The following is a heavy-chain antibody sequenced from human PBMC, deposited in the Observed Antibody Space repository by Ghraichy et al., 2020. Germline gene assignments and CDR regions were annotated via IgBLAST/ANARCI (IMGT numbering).Heavy chain of an antibody. CDR2: ISSSGGTT. CDR3: AKGIAATGTGSAFDV. V-gene: IGHV3-23*01. CDR1: GFTFSSYA. D-gene: IGHD6-13*01. J-gene: IGHJ3*01. Sequence: GGSLRLSCAASGFTFSSYAMGWVRQAPGKGLEWVSTISSSGGTTYYADSVKGRFTISRDNSKNTLYLKMNSLRAEDTAVYYGAKGIAATGTGSAFDVWGQATMVTV.